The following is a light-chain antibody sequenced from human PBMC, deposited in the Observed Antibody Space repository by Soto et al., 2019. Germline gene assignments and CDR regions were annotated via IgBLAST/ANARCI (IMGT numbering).Light chain of an antibody. Sequence: EILLTQSPATLAVSPGEGATLSCRASQSVRDNLAWYQQNPGQAPRLLIYRASTRATGVPARFSGSGSGTEFTLTISSLQSEDVSVYFCQHYNFWPHTFGQGTKLEIK. CDR2: RAS. CDR3: QHYNFWPHT. CDR1: QSVRDN. V-gene: IGKV3-15*01. J-gene: IGKJ2*01.